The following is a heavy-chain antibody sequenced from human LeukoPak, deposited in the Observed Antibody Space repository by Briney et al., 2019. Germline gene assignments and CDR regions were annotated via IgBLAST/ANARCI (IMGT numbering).Heavy chain of an antibody. D-gene: IGHD6-13*01. J-gene: IGHJ4*02. V-gene: IGHV4-59*01. CDR2: IYYSGST. CDR3: ARARYSSSWACDY. Sequence: PSETLSLTCTVSGGSISSYYWSWIRQPPGKGLEWIGYIYYSGSTNYNPSLKSRVTISVDTSKNQFSLKLSSVTAADTAVYYCARARYSSSWACDYWGQGTLVTVSS. CDR1: GGSISSYY.